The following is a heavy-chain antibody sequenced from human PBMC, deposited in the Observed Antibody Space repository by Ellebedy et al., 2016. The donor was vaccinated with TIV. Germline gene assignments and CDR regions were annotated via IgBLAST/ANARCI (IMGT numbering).Heavy chain of an antibody. Sequence: GGSLRLSCEASGFTFSNYAMSWVRRSQGKGLDWVSLISGNGEYTYYAYSVKGRLTISRDNSMDTLYLQMNSLGVGDTAVYYCAKLGFDILTGSGGMDVWGQGTTVTVSS. CDR2: ISGNGEYT. CDR3: AKLGFDILTGSGGMDV. V-gene: IGHV3-23*01. J-gene: IGHJ6*02. D-gene: IGHD3-9*01. CDR1: GFTFSNYA.